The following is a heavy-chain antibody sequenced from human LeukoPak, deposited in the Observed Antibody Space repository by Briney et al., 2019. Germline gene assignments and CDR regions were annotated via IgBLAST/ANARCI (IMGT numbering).Heavy chain of an antibody. CDR1: GHTFTSYA. V-gene: IGHV1-18*01. CDR2: IGVYNTNT. Sequence: ASVKVSCKASGHTFTSYAISWVRQAPGQGLEWMGWIGVYNTNTNYAQKLQGRVTVTTDTSTSTAYMELRSLTSDDTAVYYCARVEEVRGGITSFDYWGQGTLVTVSS. J-gene: IGHJ4*02. CDR3: ARVEEVRGGITSFDY. D-gene: IGHD3-10*01.